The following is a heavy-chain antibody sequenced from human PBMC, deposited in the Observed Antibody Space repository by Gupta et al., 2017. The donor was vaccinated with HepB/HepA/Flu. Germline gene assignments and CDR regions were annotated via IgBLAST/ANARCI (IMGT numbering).Heavy chain of an antibody. J-gene: IGHJ4*02. CDR2: ISLYNGNT. Sequence: GAEVKKPGASVKVSCKTSGYTFIDFVISWVRQAPGQGPEWMGWISLYNGNTNSPQKFQGRVTMTTDTSTSTAFMELRNLRSDDTAVYYCAREDAAATYFDYWGQGTLVTVSS. CDR1: GYTFIDFV. V-gene: IGHV1-18*01. CDR3: AREDAAATYFDY. D-gene: IGHD2-15*01.